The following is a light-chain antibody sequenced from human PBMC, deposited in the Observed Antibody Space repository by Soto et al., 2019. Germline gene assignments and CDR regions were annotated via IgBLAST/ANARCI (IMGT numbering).Light chain of an antibody. V-gene: IGLV1-40*01. CDR2: NNN. CDR1: AFNVGEGFD. CDR3: QSYDSSLSGVV. Sequence: QSVLTQPPSVSGATGQRVVVTCNGTAFNVGEGFDVHWYQQLPGTAPKLLIYNNNRRPSGVPERFSGSRSETSASLAIDGLQAEDEAHYYCQSYDSSLSGVVFGGGTKVTVL. J-gene: IGLJ2*01.